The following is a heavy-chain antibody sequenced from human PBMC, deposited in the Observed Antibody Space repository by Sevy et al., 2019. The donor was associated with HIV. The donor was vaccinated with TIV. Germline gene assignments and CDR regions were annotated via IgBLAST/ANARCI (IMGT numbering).Heavy chain of an antibody. CDR1: GFTFGDYA. CDR3: ASDRTYGSFVDY. D-gene: IGHD3-10*01. J-gene: IGHJ4*02. V-gene: IGHV3-21*01. CDR2: IWSSSSYI. Sequence: GGSLRLSCTASGFTFGDYAMSWFRQAPGKGLEWVSSIWSSSSYIYYVDSVKGRFTISRDNAKNSLYLQMNSLKVEDTAVDYCASDRTYGSFVDYWGQGTLVTVSS.